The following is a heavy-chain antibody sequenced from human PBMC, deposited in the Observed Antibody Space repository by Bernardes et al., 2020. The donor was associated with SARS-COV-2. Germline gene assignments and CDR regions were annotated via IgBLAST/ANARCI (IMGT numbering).Heavy chain of an antibody. CDR3: ARESNWNYYFDY. V-gene: IGHV3-66*01. Sequence: GGSLRLSCAASGFTVSSHYMSWVRQAPGKGLELVSLIYSNGNTFYADSVKGRFTISRDNSKNSLFLQMNSLRAEDTAVYYCARESNWNYYFDYWGQGTLVTVSS. D-gene: IGHD1-7*01. CDR2: IYSNGNT. CDR1: GFTVSSHY. J-gene: IGHJ4*02.